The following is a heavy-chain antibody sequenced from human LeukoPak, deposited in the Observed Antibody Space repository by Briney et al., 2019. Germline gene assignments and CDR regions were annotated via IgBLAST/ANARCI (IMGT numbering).Heavy chain of an antibody. Sequence: SQTLSLTCAISGDSFSSNSAAWNWLRQSPSRGLEWLGRTYYRSKWYNDYAVSVKSRITINPDTSKNQFSLQLNSVTPEDTAVYYCARVIRIAAAGTSYYYGMDVWGQGTTVTVSS. CDR1: GDSFSSNSAA. CDR2: TYYRSKWYN. V-gene: IGHV6-1*01. D-gene: IGHD6-13*01. CDR3: ARVIRIAAAGTSYYYGMDV. J-gene: IGHJ6*02.